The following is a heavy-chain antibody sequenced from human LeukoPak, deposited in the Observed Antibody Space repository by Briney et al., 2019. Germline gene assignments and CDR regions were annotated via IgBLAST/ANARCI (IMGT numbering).Heavy chain of an antibody. CDR3: ARQSLAASGLDY. CDR2: ISPSGGIT. V-gene: IGHV3-23*01. Sequence: GGSLRLSCAASGFTFDSYGMNWVRQAPGKGLEWVSGISPSGGITYYTDSVKGRFTISRDNFKNTVVLQMNSLSVDDTAIYYCARQSLAASGLDYWGQGMLVTVSS. J-gene: IGHJ4*02. D-gene: IGHD6-13*01. CDR1: GFTFDSYG.